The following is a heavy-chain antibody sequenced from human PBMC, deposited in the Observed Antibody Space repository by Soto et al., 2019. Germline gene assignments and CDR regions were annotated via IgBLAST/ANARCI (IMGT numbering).Heavy chain of an antibody. CDR3: AREPTVDTSGYFYYFGF. J-gene: IGHJ4*02. Sequence: QVVQSGAEVRRPGSSVKVSCKASGGTFGNFVINWVRQAPGQGLEWMGGITPVFGTPHYAQRFQGRVTITADESTETVYMEMRGLRVGDTAVYYCAREPTVDTSGYFYYFGFWGQGTLVSVSA. V-gene: IGHV1-69*01. CDR2: ITPVFGTP. CDR1: GGTFGNFV. D-gene: IGHD3-22*01.